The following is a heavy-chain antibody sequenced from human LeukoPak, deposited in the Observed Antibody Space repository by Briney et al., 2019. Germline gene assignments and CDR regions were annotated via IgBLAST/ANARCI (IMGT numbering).Heavy chain of an antibody. V-gene: IGHV4-39*01. D-gene: IGHD1-14*01. CDR1: GGSISSSRYY. Sequence: SETLSLTCTVSGGSISSSRYYWGYIRQPPGKGLKWFGSIYYTGSTYYNPSLKSRVTVSVDTSKNQFSLKLNSVTAADTAVYYCVRHDLIGITGGNFDYWGQGTLVSVSS. J-gene: IGHJ4*02. CDR2: IYYTGST. CDR3: VRHDLIGITGGNFDY.